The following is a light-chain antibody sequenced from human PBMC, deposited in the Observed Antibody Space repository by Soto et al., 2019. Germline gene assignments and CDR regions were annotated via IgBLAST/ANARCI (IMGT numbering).Light chain of an antibody. CDR1: QTVNRNY. Sequence: EIVLTQSPGTLALSLGAVATLSCRASQTVNRNYLAWYHQKPGQPPRLLIYGVSYRATGVPDRFSGGGSGTEFTLTIVSLEPDDFGTYYCQQYIDSPRTFGQGTRVEVK. CDR3: QQYIDSPRT. J-gene: IGKJ1*01. V-gene: IGKV3-20*01. CDR2: GVS.